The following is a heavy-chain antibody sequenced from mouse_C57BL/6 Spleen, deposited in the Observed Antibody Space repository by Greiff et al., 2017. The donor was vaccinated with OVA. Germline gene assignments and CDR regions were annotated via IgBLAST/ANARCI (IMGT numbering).Heavy chain of an antibody. CDR2: ISSGGSYT. V-gene: IGHV5-6*02. J-gene: IGHJ2*01. CDR1: GFTFSSYG. Sequence: DVKLVESGGDLVKPGGSLKLSCAASGFTFSSYGMSWVRQTPDKRLEWVATISSGGSYTYYPDSVKGRFTISRDNAKNTLYLQMSSLKSEDTAMYYCARHGLHYDCDYWGQGTTLTVSS. D-gene: IGHD2-4*01. CDR3: ARHGLHYDCDY.